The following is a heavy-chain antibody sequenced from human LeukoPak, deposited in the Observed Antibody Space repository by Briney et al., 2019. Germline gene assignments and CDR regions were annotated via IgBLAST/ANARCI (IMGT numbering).Heavy chain of an antibody. D-gene: IGHD5-12*01. V-gene: IGHV4-39*01. CDR2: MYYSGST. CDR3: ARHSRSGYSGYENAFDI. Sequence: SETLSLTCTVSGGSISSTNYYWGWIRQPPGKGLEWIASMYYSGSTYYNPSLKSRVTISVDTSKNQFSLKLSSVTAADTAVYYCARHSRSGYSGYENAFDIWGQGTMVTVSS. CDR1: GGSISSTNYY. J-gene: IGHJ3*02.